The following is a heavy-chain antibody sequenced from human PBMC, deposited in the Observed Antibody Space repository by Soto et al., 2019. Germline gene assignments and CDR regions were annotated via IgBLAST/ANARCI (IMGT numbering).Heavy chain of an antibody. J-gene: IGHJ6*02. D-gene: IGHD2-2*01. CDR1: GFTFSNAW. Sequence: WGSLTVSCASSGFTFSNAWMSWARQAPGTGLEWVGRIKSKTDGGTTDYAAPVKGRFTISRDDSKNTLYLQMNSLKTEDTAVYYCTTQDIVVVHLTYRMDVWGQGTTVTVSS. CDR2: IKSKTDGGTT. CDR3: TTQDIVVVHLTYRMDV. V-gene: IGHV3-15*01.